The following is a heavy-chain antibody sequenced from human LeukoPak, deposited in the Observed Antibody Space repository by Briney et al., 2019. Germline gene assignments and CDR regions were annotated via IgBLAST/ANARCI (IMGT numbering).Heavy chain of an antibody. CDR2: ISGNAVNI. D-gene: IGHD3-9*01. CDR1: GFTFSSCA. J-gene: IGHJ6*02. Sequence: GASLRLSCAASGFTFSSCAMSWLRQAPGKGLEWVSGISGNAVNIFYADSVKGRFTISRDNSNNTLFLLMNSLRAEDTAVYYCAKRHFDWSTNYYYGMDVWGQGTTVTVSS. CDR3: AKRHFDWSTNYYYGMDV. V-gene: IGHV3-23*01.